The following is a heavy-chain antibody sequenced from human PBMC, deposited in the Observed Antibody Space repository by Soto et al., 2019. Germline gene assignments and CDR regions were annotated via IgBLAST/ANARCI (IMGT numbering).Heavy chain of an antibody. CDR3: ARRGPPPYRPFYYFGLDV. J-gene: IGHJ6*02. Sequence: LSLTCTVSNDSIISSRHYWAWIRQAPGKGLEWIGTIFYTGTTYYNPSLASRVTLSVDTSKNQISLILNSVAAADTAIYFCARRGPPPYRPFYYFGLDVWGQGTTVTVSS. D-gene: IGHD3-16*02. CDR2: IFYTGTT. CDR1: NDSIISSRHY. V-gene: IGHV4-39*01.